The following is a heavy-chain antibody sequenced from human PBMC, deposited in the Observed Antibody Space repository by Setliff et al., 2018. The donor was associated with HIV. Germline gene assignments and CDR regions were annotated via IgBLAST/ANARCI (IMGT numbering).Heavy chain of an antibody. V-gene: IGHV1-8*01. CDR1: GSTFPSYD. CDR3: ASSWSRVPYYGMDV. J-gene: IGHJ6*02. D-gene: IGHD6-13*01. CDR2: MNPNSGNT. Sequence: ASVKVSCKASGSTFPSYDINWVRQATGRGPEWTGWMNPNSGNTGYAQKFQGRVTMTRNTSISTAYMELSSLRSEDTAVYYCASSWSRVPYYGMDVWGQGTTVTVSS.